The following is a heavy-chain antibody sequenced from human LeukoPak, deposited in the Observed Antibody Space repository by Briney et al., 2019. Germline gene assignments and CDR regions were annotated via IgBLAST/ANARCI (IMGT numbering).Heavy chain of an antibody. CDR3: ARRDKGYGDYFDY. J-gene: IGHJ4*02. CDR2: ISGSGGST. D-gene: IGHD4-17*01. V-gene: IGHV3-23*01. CDR1: GFTFSSYA. Sequence: GGSLRLSCAASGFTFSSYAMSWVRQAPGKGLEWVSAISGSGGSTYYADSVKGRFTISRDNAKNSLYLQMNSLRAEDTAVYYCARRDKGYGDYFDYWGQGTLVTVSS.